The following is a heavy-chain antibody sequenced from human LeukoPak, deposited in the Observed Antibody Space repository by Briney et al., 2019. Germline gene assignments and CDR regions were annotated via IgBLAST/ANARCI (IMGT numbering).Heavy chain of an antibody. D-gene: IGHD5-18*01. V-gene: IGHV4-31*03. Sequence: SETLSLTCTVSGGSISSGGYYWSWIRQHPGKGLEWIGYIYYSGSTYYNPSLKSRVTISVDTSKNQFSLKLSSVTAADTAVYYCARSRGGYSYGYFDYWGQGTLVAVSS. CDR2: IYYSGST. J-gene: IGHJ4*02. CDR1: GGSISSGGYY. CDR3: ARSRGGYSYGYFDY.